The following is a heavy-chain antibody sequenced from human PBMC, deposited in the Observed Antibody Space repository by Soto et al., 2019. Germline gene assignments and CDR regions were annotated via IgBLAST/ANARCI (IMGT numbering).Heavy chain of an antibody. CDR1: GFSFSSYS. J-gene: IGHJ3*01. CDR3: AXIDITPFGVIIINAFDL. CDR2: ISGDGSYL. V-gene: IGHV3-21*01. D-gene: IGHD3-3*01. Sequence: PGESLRLSCVASGFSFSSYSMTWVRQAPGKGLEWVSSISGDGSYLYYADSVKGRFTISRDNAKKSLYLQMNSLRAGDTAVYYCAXIDITPFGVIIINAFDLWGQGTMVTVSS.